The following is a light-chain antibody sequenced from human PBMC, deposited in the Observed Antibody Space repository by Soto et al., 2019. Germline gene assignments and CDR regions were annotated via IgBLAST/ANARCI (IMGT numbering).Light chain of an antibody. J-gene: IGKJ1*01. CDR3: QQYGRSPTT. Sequence: EIVLTQSPCTLSLSPGERATLSCRASQSVSSSYLAWYQQKPGQAPRLLIYGASSRATGIPDRFSGSGSGTEFTLTISRLEPEDFAVYYCQQYGRSPTTFGQGTKVDIK. CDR2: GAS. V-gene: IGKV3-20*01. CDR1: QSVSSSY.